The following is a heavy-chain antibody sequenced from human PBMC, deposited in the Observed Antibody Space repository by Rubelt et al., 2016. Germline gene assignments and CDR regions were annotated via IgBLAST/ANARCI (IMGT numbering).Heavy chain of an antibody. J-gene: IGHJ4*02. Sequence: QVQLQESGPGLVKPSETLSLTCTVSGYSITSAYYWGWIRQPPGKGLEWIGLIYYGGPTYYNPSLKSRVTISVDTSNNDLSRRPSSGTAADTAVYYCARPADGVLGDYYDSSAYLRWGLGTRVSVSS. CDR1: GYSITSAYY. CDR2: IYYGGPT. CDR3: ARPADGVLGDYYDSSAYLR. D-gene: IGHD3-22*01. V-gene: IGHV4-38-2*02.